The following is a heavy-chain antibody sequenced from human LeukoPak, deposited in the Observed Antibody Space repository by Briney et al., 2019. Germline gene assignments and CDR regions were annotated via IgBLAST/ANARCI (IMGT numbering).Heavy chain of an antibody. CDR2: ISGSGSDL. V-gene: IGHV3-11*04. D-gene: IGHD5-12*01. CDR3: ARQATH. J-gene: IGHJ4*02. Sequence: PGGSLRLSCIAYGFTFSDYYMNWIRQAPGRGLEWVSYISGSGSDLYYADSVKGRFTISRDNAKNSLYLQMNSLRAEDTAVYYCARQATHWGQGTLVTVSS. CDR1: GFTFSDYY.